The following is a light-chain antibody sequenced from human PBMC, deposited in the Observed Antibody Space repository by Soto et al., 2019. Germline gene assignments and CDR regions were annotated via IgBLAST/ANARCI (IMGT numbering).Light chain of an antibody. J-gene: IGKJ5*01. CDR3: QQRSNWREIT. CDR2: DAS. V-gene: IGKV3-11*01. Sequence: EIVLTQSPATLSLSPGERATLSCRASQSVSSYLAWYQQKPGQAPRLLIYDASNRATGIPARFSGSGSGTDFALTISSLEPEDFAVYYCQQRSNWREITFGQGTRLEMK. CDR1: QSVSSY.